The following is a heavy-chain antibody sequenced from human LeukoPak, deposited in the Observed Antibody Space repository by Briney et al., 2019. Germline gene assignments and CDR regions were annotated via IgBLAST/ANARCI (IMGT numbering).Heavy chain of an antibody. J-gene: IGHJ6*03. V-gene: IGHV4-61*02. Sequence: SESLSLTCTVSGDSISSGTYYWNWIRQPAGKRLEWIGRIYTSGNTYYNPSLKSRVTISVDTSKNQFSLKLSSVTAADTAVYYCARGGQHLDYYYYMDVWGKGTTVTVSS. CDR3: ARGGQHLDYYYYMDV. CDR1: GDSISSGTYY. CDR2: IYTSGNT.